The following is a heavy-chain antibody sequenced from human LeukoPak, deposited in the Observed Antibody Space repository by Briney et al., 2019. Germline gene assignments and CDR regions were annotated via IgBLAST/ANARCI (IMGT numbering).Heavy chain of an antibody. CDR3: ARELEVSGFDP. D-gene: IGHD6-19*01. CDR1: GFTVSSHY. V-gene: IGHV3-53*01. Sequence: GGSRRLSCAASGFTVSSHYMSWVRQAPGKGLEWVSVIHSGTTIYYADSVKGRFTISRDNAKNSLYLQMNSLRVEDTAVYYCARELEVSGFDPWGQGTLVTVSS. J-gene: IGHJ5*02. CDR2: IHSGTTI.